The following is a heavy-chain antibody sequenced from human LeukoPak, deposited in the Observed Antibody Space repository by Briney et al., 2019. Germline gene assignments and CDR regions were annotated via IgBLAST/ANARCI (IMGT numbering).Heavy chain of an antibody. J-gene: IGHJ4*02. CDR2: ISSSSSYI. Sequence: GSLRLSCAASGFTFSSYSMNWVRQAPGKGLEWVSSISSSSSYIYYADSVKGRFTISRDNAKNSLYLQMNSLRAEGTAVYYCARGGAVAPKFNFDYWGQGTLVTVSS. D-gene: IGHD6-19*01. CDR1: GFTFSSYS. V-gene: IGHV3-21*01. CDR3: ARGGAVAPKFNFDY.